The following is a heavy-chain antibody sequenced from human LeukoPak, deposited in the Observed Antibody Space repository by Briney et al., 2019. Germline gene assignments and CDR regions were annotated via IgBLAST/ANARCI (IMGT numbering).Heavy chain of an antibody. V-gene: IGHV4-59*12. CDR1: GGSISSYY. D-gene: IGHD6-6*01. Sequence: SETLSLTCTVSGGSISSYYWSWIRQPPGKGLEWIGYIYYSGSTNYNPSLKSRVTISVDTSKNQFSLKLSSVTAADTAVYYCARRRLVRKNWFDPWGQGTLVTVSS. CDR2: IYYSGST. J-gene: IGHJ5*02. CDR3: ARRRLVRKNWFDP.